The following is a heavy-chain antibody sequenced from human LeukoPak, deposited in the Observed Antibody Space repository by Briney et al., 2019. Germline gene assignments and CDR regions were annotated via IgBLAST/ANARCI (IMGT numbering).Heavy chain of an antibody. CDR2: IKQDGSEK. D-gene: IGHD3-10*01. Sequence: PGGSLRLSCAASGFTFSSYWTSWVRQAPGKGLEWVANIKQDGSEKHYVDSVKGRFTISRDNAKNSLYLQMNSLRAEDTAVYYCARESSLLWFGALPSGRPRGFDYWGQGTLVTVSS. V-gene: IGHV3-7*01. J-gene: IGHJ4*02. CDR1: GFTFSSYW. CDR3: ARESSLLWFGALPSGRPRGFDY.